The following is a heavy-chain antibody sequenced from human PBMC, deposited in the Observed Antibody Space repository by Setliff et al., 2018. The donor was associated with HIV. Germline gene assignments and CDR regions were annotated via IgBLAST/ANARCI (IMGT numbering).Heavy chain of an antibody. CDR1: GYTFTSYG. Sequence: ASVKVSCKASGYTFTSYGISWVRQAPGQGLEWMGWISAYNGNTNYAQKLQGRVTMTTDTSTSAAYMELRSLRSDDTAVYYCARDSPYYYDSSGYLFDYWGQGTLVTVSS. J-gene: IGHJ4*02. V-gene: IGHV1-18*01. CDR3: ARDSPYYYDSSGYLFDY. CDR2: ISAYNGNT. D-gene: IGHD3-22*01.